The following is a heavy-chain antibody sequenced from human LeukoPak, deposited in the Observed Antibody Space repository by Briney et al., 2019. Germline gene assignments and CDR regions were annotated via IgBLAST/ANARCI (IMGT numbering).Heavy chain of an antibody. Sequence: GGSLRLSCATSGFTFTSHAMTWVRQAPGKGLDWVSGISGTTGRTFYGDSVKGRFTVSRDNSRDTLYLQMNSLRAEDAAVYFCAGVACGTECYYRLDVWGQGTTVTVSS. CDR1: GFTFTSHA. CDR3: AGVACGTECYYRLDV. D-gene: IGHD3-3*01. J-gene: IGHJ6*02. CDR2: ISGTTGRT. V-gene: IGHV3-23*01.